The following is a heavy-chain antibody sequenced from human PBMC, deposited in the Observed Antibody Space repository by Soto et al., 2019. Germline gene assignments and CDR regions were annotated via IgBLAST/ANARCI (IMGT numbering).Heavy chain of an antibody. CDR3: ARQTSIAARSVYYYYMDV. Sequence: GEALKISCKGSGYSFSRYWIGWVRQMPGKGLEWMGIIYPGDSDTRYSPSFQGQVTISADKSISTAYLQWSSLKASDTAMYYCARQTSIAARSVYYYYMDVWGKGTTVTVSS. D-gene: IGHD6-6*01. V-gene: IGHV5-51*01. J-gene: IGHJ6*03. CDR1: GYSFSRYW. CDR2: IYPGDSDT.